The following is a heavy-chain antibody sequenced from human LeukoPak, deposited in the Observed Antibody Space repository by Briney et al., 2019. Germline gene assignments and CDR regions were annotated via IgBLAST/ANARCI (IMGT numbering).Heavy chain of an antibody. CDR1: GFTFSSYS. CDR2: ISGSGGST. V-gene: IGHV3-23*01. CDR3: AKSTDYDILTGYAAFDY. Sequence: GGSLRLSCAASGFTFSSYSMNWVRQAPGKGLEWVSAISGSGGSTYYADSVKGRFTISRDNSKNTLYLQMNSLRAEDTAVYYCAKSTDYDILTGYAAFDYWGQGTLVTVSS. J-gene: IGHJ4*02. D-gene: IGHD3-9*01.